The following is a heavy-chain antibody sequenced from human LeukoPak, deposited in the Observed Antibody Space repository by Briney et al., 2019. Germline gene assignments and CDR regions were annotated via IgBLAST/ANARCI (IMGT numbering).Heavy chain of an antibody. CDR3: AKDKAGRSSSWSHDAFDI. CDR2: ISTSSSYI. Sequence: GGSLRLSCAASGFTFSSYTMNWVRQAPGKGLEWVSFISTSSSYIYYADSVKGRFTISRDNAKNTLYLQMNSLRAEDTAVYYCAKDKAGRSSSWSHDAFDIWGQGTMVTVSS. CDR1: GFTFSSYT. J-gene: IGHJ3*02. V-gene: IGHV3-21*04. D-gene: IGHD6-13*01.